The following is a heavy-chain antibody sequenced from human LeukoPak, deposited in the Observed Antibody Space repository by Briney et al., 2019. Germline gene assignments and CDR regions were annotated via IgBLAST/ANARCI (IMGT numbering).Heavy chain of an antibody. CDR3: AKLGITMIGGV. J-gene: IGHJ6*04. Sequence: GGSLRLSCAASGFTFDSYEMNWVRQAPGKGLEWLSYISSSGSTMFYADSVKGRFTISRDNTKKSLYLQMSSLSAEDTAVYYCAKLGITMIGGVWGKGTTVTISS. CDR1: GFTFDSYE. D-gene: IGHD3-10*02. CDR2: ISSSGSTM. V-gene: IGHV3-48*03.